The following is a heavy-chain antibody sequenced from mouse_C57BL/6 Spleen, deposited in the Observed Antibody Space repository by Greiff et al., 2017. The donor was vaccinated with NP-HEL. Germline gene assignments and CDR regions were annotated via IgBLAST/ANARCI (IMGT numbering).Heavy chain of an antibody. D-gene: IGHD2-4*01. CDR1: GFTFSNYW. CDR3: TGCYDYDVDY. V-gene: IGHV6-3*01. CDR2: IRLKSDNYAT. Sequence: EVMLVESGGGLVQPGGSMKLSCVASGFTFSNYWMNWVRQSPEKGLEWVAQIRLKSDNYATHYAESVKGRFTISRDDCKGSVYLQMNYLRAEDTGIYYCTGCYDYDVDYWGQGTTLTVSS. J-gene: IGHJ2*01.